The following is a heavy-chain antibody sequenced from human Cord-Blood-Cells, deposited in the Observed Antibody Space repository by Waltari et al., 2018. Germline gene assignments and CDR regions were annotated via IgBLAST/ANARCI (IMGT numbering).Heavy chain of an antibody. CDR2: INPNGGST. D-gene: IGHD1-26*01. CDR1: GYTFTGYY. V-gene: IGHV1-2*02. CDR3: ARDGGELAPFDY. Sequence: QVQLVQSGAEVKKPGASVKVSCKASGYTFTGYYMHWVRQAPAQGLEWRGWINPNGGSTNDAQKFQGRVTRTRDTSISTAYMELSRLRSDDTAVYYCARDGGELAPFDYWGQGTLVTVSS. J-gene: IGHJ4*02.